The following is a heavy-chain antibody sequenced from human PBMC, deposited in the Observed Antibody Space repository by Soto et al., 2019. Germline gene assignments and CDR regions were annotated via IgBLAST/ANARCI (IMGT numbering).Heavy chain of an antibody. J-gene: IGHJ5*02. D-gene: IGHD2-8*02. Sequence: GGSMRLSCSACVFRFSSYSMSWVRQAPGKGLEWVSAISGSGGSTYYADSVKGRFTISRDNSKNTLYLQMNSLRAEDTAVYYCAKRDTGASGFPWGQGTLVTVSS. CDR3: AKRDTGASGFP. CDR2: ISGSGGST. CDR1: VFRFSSYS. V-gene: IGHV3-23*01.